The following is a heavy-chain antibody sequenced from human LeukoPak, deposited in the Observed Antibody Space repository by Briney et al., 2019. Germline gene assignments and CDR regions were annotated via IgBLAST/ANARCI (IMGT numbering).Heavy chain of an antibody. V-gene: IGHV3-53*01. CDR2: IYSGGNT. J-gene: IGHJ4*02. CDR3: ARDQLYCTGGYCYFDS. Sequence: GGSLRLSCAASVFTVSTNYMSWVRQAPGKGLEGVSFIYSGGNTNYADSVKGRFTISRDNAKNTLYLQVNSLRAEDTPVYYCARDQLYCTGGYCYFDSWGQGTLVTVSS. CDR1: VFTVSTNY. D-gene: IGHD2-8*02.